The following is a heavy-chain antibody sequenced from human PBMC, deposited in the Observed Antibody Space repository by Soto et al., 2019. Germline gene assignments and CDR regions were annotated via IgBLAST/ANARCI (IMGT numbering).Heavy chain of an antibody. D-gene: IGHD3-22*01. CDR2: ISGSGDRT. CDR3: VKDDGGYPSTAPH. Sequence: EVQLLESGGGLVQPGGSLRLSCAASGITISNYPMSWVRQAPGKGLDWVSGISGSGDRTYYADSAKGRFSISKDISKNSLSLERDRPGVEDTAVYLCVKDDGGYPSTAPHWGQGTLVTVSS. CDR1: GITISNYP. J-gene: IGHJ4*02. V-gene: IGHV3-23*01.